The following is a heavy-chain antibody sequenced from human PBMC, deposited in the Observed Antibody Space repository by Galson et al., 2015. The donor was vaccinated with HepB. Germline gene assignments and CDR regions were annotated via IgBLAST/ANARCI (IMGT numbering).Heavy chain of an antibody. D-gene: IGHD2-15*01. CDR3: ARGIVVVVAATPGSSWFDP. CDR1: GFTFNNYS. CDR2: ISSSSSTI. V-gene: IGHV3-48*01. J-gene: IGHJ5*02. Sequence: SLRLSCAASGFTFNNYSMNWVRQAPGKGLEWVSYISSSSSTIYYADSVKGRFTISRDNAKNSRYLQMNSLRAEDTAVYYCARGIVVVVAATPGSSWFDPWGQGTLVTVSS.